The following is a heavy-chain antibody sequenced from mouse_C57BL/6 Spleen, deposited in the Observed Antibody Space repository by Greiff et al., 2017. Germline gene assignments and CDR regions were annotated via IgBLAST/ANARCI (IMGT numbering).Heavy chain of an antibody. CDR3: ARQITTVWYFDV. D-gene: IGHD1-1*01. V-gene: IGHV5-12*01. Sequence: EVQLQESGGGLVQPGGSLKLSCAASGFTFSDYYMYWVRQTPEKRLEWVAYISNGGGSTYYPDTVKGRFTISRDNAKNTLYLQMSRLKSEDTAMYYCARQITTVWYFDVWGTGTTVTVSS. CDR2: ISNGGGST. J-gene: IGHJ1*03. CDR1: GFTFSDYY.